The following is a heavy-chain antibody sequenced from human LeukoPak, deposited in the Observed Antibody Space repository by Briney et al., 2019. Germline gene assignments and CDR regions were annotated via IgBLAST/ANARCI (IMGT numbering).Heavy chain of an antibody. Sequence: GGSLRLSCAASGFTFSSYGMHWVRQAPGKGLEWVSGISASGVSTNYADSVKGRFTITRDNSKNTLYLQMSSLRAEDAATYYCAKGIYGDYTLDHWGQGTLVTVSS. CDR3: AKGIYGDYTLDH. D-gene: IGHD4-17*01. J-gene: IGHJ4*02. CDR2: ISASGVST. V-gene: IGHV3-23*01. CDR1: GFTFSSYG.